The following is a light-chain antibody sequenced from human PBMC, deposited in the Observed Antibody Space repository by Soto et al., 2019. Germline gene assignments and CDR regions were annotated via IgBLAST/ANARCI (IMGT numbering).Light chain of an antibody. J-gene: IGKJ2*01. V-gene: IGKV1-39*01. Sequence: DIQMTQSPSSLSASVGDRVTITCRASQSISSYLNWYQQKPGKAPKLLIYAASSLQSGVTSRFSGSGSGTDFTLTISSLQPEDVATYYCQQSYRTPYTFGQGTKLEIK. CDR2: AAS. CDR3: QQSYRTPYT. CDR1: QSISSY.